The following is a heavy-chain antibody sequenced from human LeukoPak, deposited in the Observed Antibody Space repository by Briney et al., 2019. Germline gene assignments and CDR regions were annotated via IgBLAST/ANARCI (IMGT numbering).Heavy chain of an antibody. CDR2: IYYSGST. CDR1: GGSISSYY. CDR3: ARDVLIAAAGTGWFDP. V-gene: IGHV4-39*07. D-gene: IGHD6-13*01. Sequence: SETLSLTCTVSGGSISSYYWSWIRQPPGKGLEWIGSIYYSGSTYYNPSLKSRVTISVDTSKNQFSLKLSSVTAADTAVYYCARDVLIAAAGTGWFDPWGQGTLVTVSS. J-gene: IGHJ5*02.